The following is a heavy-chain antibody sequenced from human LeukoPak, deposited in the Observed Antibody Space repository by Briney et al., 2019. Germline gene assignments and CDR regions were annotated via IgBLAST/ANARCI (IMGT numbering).Heavy chain of an antibody. CDR2: IRSKPSSYTT. CDR1: GLDFSGFY. D-gene: IGHD2-15*01. V-gene: IGHV3-73*01. J-gene: IGHJ4*02. Sequence: GGSLRLSCAASGLDFSGFYMHWVRQASGRGLEWVGLIRSKPSSYTTVYAASVKGRFTISRDDSKNTAHLQMNSLKAEDTAVYYCTRQDCSGGSCSYVDYWGQGTLVTVSS. CDR3: TRQDCSGGSCSYVDY.